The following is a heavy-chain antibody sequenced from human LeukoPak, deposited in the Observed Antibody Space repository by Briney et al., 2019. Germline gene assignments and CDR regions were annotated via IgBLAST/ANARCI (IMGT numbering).Heavy chain of an antibody. D-gene: IGHD5-18*01. J-gene: IGHJ4*02. CDR3: ARIFIRNGYSSYFDC. CDR1: GFSISSCHY. V-gene: IGHV4-38-2*02. CDR2: VYQSGTT. Sequence: SETLSLTCTVSGFSISSCHYWGWVRQPPGAGLEGIGRVYQSGTTYYNPSLKSRVTTSVDMSKNQFSLRLRPVTAADTAVYYCARIFIRNGYSSYFDCWGQGPLVTVSS.